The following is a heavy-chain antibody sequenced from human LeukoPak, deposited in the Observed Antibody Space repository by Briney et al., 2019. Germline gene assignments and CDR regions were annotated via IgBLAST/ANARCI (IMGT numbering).Heavy chain of an antibody. Sequence: GGSLRLSCAASGFTFSSYAMSWVRQAPGKGLEWVSAISGSGGSTYYADSVKGRFTISRDNSKNTLYLQMNSLRAEDTAVYYCAKYDFSGYYYYGMDVWGQGTTVTVSS. V-gene: IGHV3-23*01. CDR1: GFTFSSYA. CDR3: AKYDFSGYYYYGMDV. J-gene: IGHJ6*02. D-gene: IGHD3-3*01. CDR2: ISGSGGST.